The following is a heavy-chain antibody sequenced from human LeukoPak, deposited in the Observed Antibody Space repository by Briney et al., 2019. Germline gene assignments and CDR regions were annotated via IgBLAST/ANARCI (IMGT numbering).Heavy chain of an antibody. J-gene: IGHJ4*02. CDR2: ISYDGSNK. CDR3: ARDPGVAARPEDY. CDR1: GFTFSSYG. V-gene: IGHV3-30*03. D-gene: IGHD6-6*01. Sequence: PGRSLRLSCAASGFTFSSYGMHWVRQAPGKGLEWVAVISYDGSNKYYADSVKGRFTISRDNSKNTVYLQMNRLRAEDTAVYYCARDPGVAARPEDYWGQGTLVTVSS.